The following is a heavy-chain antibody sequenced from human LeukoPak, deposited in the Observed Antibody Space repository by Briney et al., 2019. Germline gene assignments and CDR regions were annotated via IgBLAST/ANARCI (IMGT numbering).Heavy chain of an antibody. CDR1: GXTVNNY. J-gene: IGHJ4*02. D-gene: IGHD6-13*01. CDR2: IYSGDTT. Sequence: GGSLRLSCAASGXTVNNYMDWVRRAAGKGLLWVSVIYSGDTTYYADSVKGRFTISRDTTKNTLYLQMNSLRADNTAVYYCARAAWYSSSWQEGYYFDYWGQGTLVTVAS. CDR3: ARAAWYSSSWQEGYYFDY. V-gene: IGHV3-53*01.